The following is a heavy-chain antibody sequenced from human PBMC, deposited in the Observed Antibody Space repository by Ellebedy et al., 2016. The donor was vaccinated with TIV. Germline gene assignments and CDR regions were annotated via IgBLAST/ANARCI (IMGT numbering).Heavy chain of an antibody. V-gene: IGHV4-59*01. CDR1: GGSITGYY. CDR3: ARGVVGPQFNDY. D-gene: IGHD1-26*01. CDR2: FYYSGST. J-gene: IGHJ4*02. Sequence: SETLSLXXTISGGSITGYYWSWVRQPPGKGLEYIGYFYYSGSTNYDPSLRGRVTISLDRSKNQLSLRLTSVTAADTALYYCARGVVGPQFNDYWGQGTQVTVSS.